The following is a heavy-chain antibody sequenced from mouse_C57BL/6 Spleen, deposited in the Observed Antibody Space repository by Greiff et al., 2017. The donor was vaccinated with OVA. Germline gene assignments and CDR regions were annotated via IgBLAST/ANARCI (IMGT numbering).Heavy chain of an antibody. CDR2: IYPGDGDT. Sequence: QVQLQQSGPELVKPGASVKISCKASGYAFSSSWMNWVKQRPGKGLEWIGRIYPGDGDTNYNGKFKGKATLTADKSSSTAYMQLSSLTSEDSAVYFWAERGTAQATGAMDYWGQGTSVTVSS. CDR3: AERGTAQATGAMDY. D-gene: IGHD3-2*02. CDR1: GYAFSSSW. J-gene: IGHJ4*01. V-gene: IGHV1-82*01.